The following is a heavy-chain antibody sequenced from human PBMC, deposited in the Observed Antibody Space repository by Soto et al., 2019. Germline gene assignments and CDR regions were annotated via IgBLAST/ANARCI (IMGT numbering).Heavy chain of an antibody. Sequence: SVEVSCKASGGTFSSYSISWVLQAPGQGLEWMGGIIPIFGTANYAQKFQGRVTITADGSTSTVYMELSSLRSEDTAVYYCASSGIAAARDYYYGMDVWGQGTAVTVSS. CDR3: ASSGIAAARDYYYGMDV. V-gene: IGHV1-69*13. CDR2: IIPIFGTA. D-gene: IGHD6-13*01. CDR1: GGTFSSYS. J-gene: IGHJ6*02.